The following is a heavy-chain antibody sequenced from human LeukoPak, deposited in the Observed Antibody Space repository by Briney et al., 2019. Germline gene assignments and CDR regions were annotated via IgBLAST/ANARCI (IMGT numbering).Heavy chain of an antibody. CDR1: GGSISSSSYY. Sequence: SETLSLTCTASGGSISSSSYYWGWIRQPPGKGLEWIGSIYYSGSTYYNPSLKSQVTISVDTSKNQFSLKLSSVTAADTAVYYCARGEQWLMYYFDYWGQGTLVTVSS. CDR2: IYYSGST. J-gene: IGHJ4*02. D-gene: IGHD6-19*01. V-gene: IGHV4-39*01. CDR3: ARGEQWLMYYFDY.